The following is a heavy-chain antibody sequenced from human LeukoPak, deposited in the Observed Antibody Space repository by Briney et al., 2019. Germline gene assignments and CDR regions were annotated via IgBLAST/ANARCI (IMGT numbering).Heavy chain of an antibody. CDR1: GFTFSSYW. Sequence: GGSLRLSCAASGFTFSSYWMSWVRQAPGKGLEWVANIKQDGSEKYYVDSVKGRFTISRDNAKNSLYLQMNSLRAEDTAVYYCARDLTVRCSGGSRYSAFDYWGQGTLVTVSS. CDR2: IKQDGSEK. CDR3: ARDLTVRCSGGSRYSAFDY. D-gene: IGHD2-15*01. V-gene: IGHV3-7*01. J-gene: IGHJ4*02.